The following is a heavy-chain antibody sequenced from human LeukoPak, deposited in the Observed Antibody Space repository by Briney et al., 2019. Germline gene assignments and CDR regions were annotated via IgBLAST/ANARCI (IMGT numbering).Heavy chain of an antibody. Sequence: SETLSLTCTVSGGSISSSSYYWGWIRQPPGKGLEWIGSIYYSGSTYYNPSLKSRVTISVDTSKNQFSLKLSSVTAADTAVYYCARDWIAVAGVENWFDPWGQGTLVTVSS. D-gene: IGHD6-19*01. CDR3: ARDWIAVAGVENWFDP. CDR2: IYYSGST. CDR1: GGSISSSSYY. V-gene: IGHV4-39*07. J-gene: IGHJ5*02.